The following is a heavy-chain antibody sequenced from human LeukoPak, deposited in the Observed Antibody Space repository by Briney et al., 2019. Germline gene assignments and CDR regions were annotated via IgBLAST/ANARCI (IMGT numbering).Heavy chain of an antibody. D-gene: IGHD3-10*01. CDR1: GFTFGDYG. Sequence: GGSLRLSCTTSGFTFGDYGMSWVRQAPGKGLEWVGFIRSKAYGGTTENASSVKGRFTISREDSKSIAYLQMNSLKTEDTAVYYCTESFGELTFFDYWGLGTLVTVSS. J-gene: IGHJ4*02. V-gene: IGHV3-49*04. CDR2: IRSKAYGGTT. CDR3: TESFGELTFFDY.